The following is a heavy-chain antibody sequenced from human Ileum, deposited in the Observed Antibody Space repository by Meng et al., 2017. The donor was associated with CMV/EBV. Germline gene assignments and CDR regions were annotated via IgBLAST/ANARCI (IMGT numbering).Heavy chain of an antibody. CDR3: ARGAYYLY. V-gene: IGHV4-34*01. J-gene: IGHJ4*02. D-gene: IGHD2/OR15-2a*01. CDR2: INHSGTI. CDR1: GGSFNGYF. Sequence: LSLPCAVYGGSFNGYFWTWIRQPPGKGLEWVGQINHSGTINYNPSLKSRLTLSVDPSKNQFSLRLRSVTAADTAMYYCARGAYYLYWSQGGLVTVSS.